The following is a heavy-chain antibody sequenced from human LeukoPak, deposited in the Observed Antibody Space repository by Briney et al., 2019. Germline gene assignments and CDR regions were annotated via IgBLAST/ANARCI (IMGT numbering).Heavy chain of an antibody. CDR2: IYYTGST. CDR3: ARLHYGGNYGYYYYYMDV. CDR1: GGSISSSSYY. J-gene: IGHJ6*03. V-gene: IGHV4-39*01. D-gene: IGHD4-23*01. Sequence: SETLSLTCTVSGGSISSSSYYWGWIRQPPGKGLEWIGSIYYTGSTYYNPSLKSRVTISVDTSKNQFSLKLSSVTAADTAVYYCARLHYGGNYGYYYYYMDVWGKGTTVTISS.